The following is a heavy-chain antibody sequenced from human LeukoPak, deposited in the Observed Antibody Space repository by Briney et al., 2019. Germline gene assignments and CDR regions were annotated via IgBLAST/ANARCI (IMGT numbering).Heavy chain of an antibody. J-gene: IGHJ6*04. CDR1: GGTFSSYA. CDR3: ARGPDIVVVPAAIGNYYGMDV. V-gene: IGHV1-69*06. Sequence: SVKVSCKASGGTFSSYAISWVRQAPGQGLEWMGGIIPVFGTANYAQKFQGRVTITADKSTSTAYMELSSLRSEDTAVYYCARGPDIVVVPAAIGNYYGMDVWGKGTTVTASS. CDR2: IIPVFGTA. D-gene: IGHD2-2*01.